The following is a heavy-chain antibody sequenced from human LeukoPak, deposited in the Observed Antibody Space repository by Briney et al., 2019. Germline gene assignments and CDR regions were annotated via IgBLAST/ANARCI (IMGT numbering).Heavy chain of an antibody. V-gene: IGHV3-74*01. Sequence: GGSLRLSCAASGFTFSSYWMHLVRRAPGKGLVWVSSSNRDGNNRIYAESVKGRFTISRHNAKNTLYLQMNSPRAEDTAVYYCTRRREVQVWRWDVVGVPGSKNHDYGMDVWGQGTTVTVAS. J-gene: IGHJ6*02. D-gene: IGHD2-2*01. CDR2: SNRDGNNR. CDR1: GFTFSSYW. CDR3: TRRREVQVWRWDVVGVPGSKNHDYGMDV.